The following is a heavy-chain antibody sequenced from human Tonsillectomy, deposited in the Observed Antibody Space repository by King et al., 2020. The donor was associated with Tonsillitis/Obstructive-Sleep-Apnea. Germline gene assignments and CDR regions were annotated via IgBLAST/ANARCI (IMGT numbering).Heavy chain of an antibody. D-gene: IGHD2-8*02. J-gene: IGHJ6*03. CDR3: ARGPESGVSGYYYYYMDV. V-gene: IGHV4-34*01. Sequence: VQLQQWGAGLLKPSETLSLPCAVYGGSFSGYYWSWARQPPGKGREGVGEINHSGSPNYNPPLQSRVTQSVDKSKNQFSLQLSSVTAPGTAVYYCARGPESGVSGYYYYYMDVWGKGTTVTVSS. CDR2: INHSGSP. CDR1: GGSFSGYY.